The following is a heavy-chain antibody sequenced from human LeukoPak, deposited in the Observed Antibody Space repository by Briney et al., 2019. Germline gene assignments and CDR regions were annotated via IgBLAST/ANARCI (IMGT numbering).Heavy chain of an antibody. Sequence: GGSLRLSCAASGFTFSSYSMNWVRQAPGKGLEWVSYISTSSNTIYYADSVKGRFTISRDNAKNSLYLQMNSLRAEDTAVCYCARGDCSGGSCYLSLTTIDYWGQGTLVTVSS. CDR1: GFTFSSYS. V-gene: IGHV3-48*01. CDR3: ARGDCSGGSCYLSLTTIDY. D-gene: IGHD2-15*01. J-gene: IGHJ4*02. CDR2: ISTSSNTI.